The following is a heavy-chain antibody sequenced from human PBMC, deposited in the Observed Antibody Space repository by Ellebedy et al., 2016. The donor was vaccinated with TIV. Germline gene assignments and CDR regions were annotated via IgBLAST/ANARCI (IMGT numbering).Heavy chain of an antibody. CDR2: IYYSGST. V-gene: IGHV4-59*12. J-gene: IGHJ6*02. D-gene: IGHD1-14*01. CDR1: GGSISSYY. Sequence: SETLSLXXTVSGGSISSYYWSWIRQPPGKGLEWIGYIYYSGSTNYNPSLKSRVTISVDTSKNQFSLKLSSVTAADTAVYYCARDRTVTGYGMDVWGQGTTVTVSS. CDR3: ARDRTVTGYGMDV.